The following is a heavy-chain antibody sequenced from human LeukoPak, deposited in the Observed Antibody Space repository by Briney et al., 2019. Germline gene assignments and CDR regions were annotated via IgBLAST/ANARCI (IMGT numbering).Heavy chain of an antibody. V-gene: IGHV3-21*01. CDR3: ARYDCSSTSCYYNY. D-gene: IGHD2-2*01. CDR2: ISSSSYI. Sequence: GGSLRLSCAASGFTFSSYSMNWVRQAPGKGLEWVSSISSSSYIYYADSVKGRFTISRDNAKNSLYLQMNSLRAEDTAVYYCARYDCSSTSCYYNYWGQGTLVTVSS. J-gene: IGHJ4*02. CDR1: GFTFSSYS.